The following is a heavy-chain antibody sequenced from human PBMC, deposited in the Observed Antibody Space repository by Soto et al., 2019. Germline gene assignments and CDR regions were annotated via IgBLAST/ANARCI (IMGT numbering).Heavy chain of an antibody. CDR2: TSYDGTYT. CDR3: TKDRQPLAFGYGLDV. Sequence: QVHLVESGGGVVQPGRSLRLSCAASGFTFNIFAMHWVRQAPGKGLEWVATTSYDGTYTFYAGSVEGRFTISRDDSNDTLFLLLSGLGPEDTAVYYCTKDRQPLAFGYGLDVWGQGTTVTVSS. J-gene: IGHJ6*02. V-gene: IGHV3-30*18. D-gene: IGHD2-21*01. CDR1: GFTFNIFA.